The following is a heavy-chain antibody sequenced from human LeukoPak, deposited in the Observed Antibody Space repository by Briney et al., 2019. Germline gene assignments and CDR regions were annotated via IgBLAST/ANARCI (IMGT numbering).Heavy chain of an antibody. CDR3: ARGGPFPSSSSSREYYLDY. J-gene: IGHJ4*02. CDR1: GYDFINYG. D-gene: IGHD6-6*01. Sequence: ASVKVSCKASGYDFINYGISWVRQAPGQGLGWMGWRSVYNGNTDYKLQGRVTMTTDTLTSTAYMEVRSLRSDDTAVYYCARGGPFPSSSSSREYYLDYWGQGTLVTVSS. CDR2: RSVYNGNT. V-gene: IGHV1-18*01.